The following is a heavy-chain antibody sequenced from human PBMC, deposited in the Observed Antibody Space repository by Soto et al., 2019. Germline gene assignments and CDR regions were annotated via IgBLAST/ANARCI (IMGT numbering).Heavy chain of an antibody. J-gene: IGHJ4*02. CDR1: GGSISSHY. CDR2: MSYSGST. CDR3: ARHGSRDVPATLGDFDY. D-gene: IGHD3-3*01. Sequence: QLQLQESGPGLVKPSETLSLTCSVSGGSISSHYWAWIRQSPGERLEWIGSMSYSGSTFYIPSLESRVTINIDASRNQFSLNLTSVTAADTAVYHCARHGSRDVPATLGDFDYWGQGTVVTVSS. V-gene: IGHV4-39*01.